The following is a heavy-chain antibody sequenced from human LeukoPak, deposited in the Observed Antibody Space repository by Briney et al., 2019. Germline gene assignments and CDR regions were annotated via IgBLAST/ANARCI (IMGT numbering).Heavy chain of an antibody. J-gene: IGHJ4*02. CDR1: GFTFSSYE. CDR2: ISSSGSNT. V-gene: IGHV3-48*03. D-gene: IGHD2-8*01. Sequence: GGSLRLSCAASGFTFSSYEMNWVRQAPGKGLEWVSYISSSGSNTYYADSVKGRFTISRDNAKNSLYLQVNSLGAEDTAVYYCARVENGYWGQGTLVTVSS. CDR3: ARVENGY.